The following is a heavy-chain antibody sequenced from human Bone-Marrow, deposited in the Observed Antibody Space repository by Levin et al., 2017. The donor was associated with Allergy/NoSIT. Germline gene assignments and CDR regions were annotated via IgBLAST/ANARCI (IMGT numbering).Heavy chain of an antibody. J-gene: IGHJ2*01. CDR1: GFTFDDHA. Sequence: LSLTCVASGFTFDDHAMHWVRQAPGKGLEWVSGVSWNNGTLSYADSVRGRFAISRDNAKNSLYLQMNSLRPDDTAVYYCVRDQLPTWGDWYFDFWGRGTLVTVSS. CDR3: VRDQLPTWGDWYFDF. CDR2: VSWNNGTL. V-gene: IGHV3-9*01. D-gene: IGHD3-16*01.